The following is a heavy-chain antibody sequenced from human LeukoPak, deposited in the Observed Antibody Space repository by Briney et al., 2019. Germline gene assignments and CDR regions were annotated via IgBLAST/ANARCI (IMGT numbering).Heavy chain of an antibody. Sequence: GESLKISCKGSGYSFTSYWIGWVRQMPGKGQEWMGIIYPGDSDTRYSPTFQGQVTISGDKSIRTAYLQWSSLKASDTAIYYCAKTRDGFLSGAFDIWGQGTMVTVSS. J-gene: IGHJ3*02. V-gene: IGHV5-51*01. D-gene: IGHD5-24*01. CDR2: IYPGDSDT. CDR3: AKTRDGFLSGAFDI. CDR1: GYSFTSYW.